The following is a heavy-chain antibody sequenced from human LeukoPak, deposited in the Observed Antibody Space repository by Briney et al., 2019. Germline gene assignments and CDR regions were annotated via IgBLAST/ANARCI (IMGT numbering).Heavy chain of an antibody. CDR1: GGSISTFH. CDR2: IYHSGTT. D-gene: IGHD5-18*01. CDR3: ARYPTAMVSFDY. Sequence: SETLSLTCTVSGGSISTFHWSWLRQPPGKGLEWIGYIYHSGTTNYSPSLKSRVTISVDTSKNQFSLRLSFVTAADTAVYYCARYPTAMVSFDYWGQGTLVTVSS. J-gene: IGHJ4*02. V-gene: IGHV4-4*08.